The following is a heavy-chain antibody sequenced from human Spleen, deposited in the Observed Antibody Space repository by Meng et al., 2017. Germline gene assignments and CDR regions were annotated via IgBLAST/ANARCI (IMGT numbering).Heavy chain of an antibody. J-gene: IGHJ5*02. V-gene: IGHV4-34*01. CDR2: INHSGST. CDR1: GGSFSDYY. Sequence: QVQLQQWGEGLLKPSETLSLTCVVSGGSFSDYYWSWIRQPPGKGLEWIGEINHSGSTNYNPSLESRATISVDMSQNNLSLKLSSVTAADTAVYYCARDPSYNWNDEGWFDPWGQGTLVTVSS. CDR3: ARDPSYNWNDEGWFDP. D-gene: IGHD1-1*01.